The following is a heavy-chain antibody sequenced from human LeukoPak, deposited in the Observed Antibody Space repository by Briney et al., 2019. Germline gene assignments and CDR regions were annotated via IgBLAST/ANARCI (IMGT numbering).Heavy chain of an antibody. CDR2: ISGSGGST. D-gene: IGHD3-10*01. CDR3: AKQGGFFVSGSEFYFDF. CDR1: GFTFSSCA. J-gene: IGHJ4*02. V-gene: IGHV3-23*01. Sequence: GGSLRLSCAASGFTFSSCAMSWVCQAPGKGLEWVSAISGSGGSTYYADSVKGRFTISRDNSKNTLYLQMNSLRAEDTAVYYCAKQGGFFVSGSEFYFDFWGQGTLVTVSS.